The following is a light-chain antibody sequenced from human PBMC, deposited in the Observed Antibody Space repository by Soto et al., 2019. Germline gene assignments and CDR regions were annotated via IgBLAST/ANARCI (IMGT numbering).Light chain of an antibody. J-gene: IGKJ2*01. CDR3: QQGSAWPYT. CDR1: QSVSSS. V-gene: IGKV3-11*01. Sequence: EIVLTQSPATLSVSPGDRVTLSCRASQSVSSSLAWYQQKSGQAPGLLVYDASKRATGIPARFSGSGSGTDFTLAISSLEPEDSAVYYCQQGSAWPYTFGQGTKLEIQ. CDR2: DAS.